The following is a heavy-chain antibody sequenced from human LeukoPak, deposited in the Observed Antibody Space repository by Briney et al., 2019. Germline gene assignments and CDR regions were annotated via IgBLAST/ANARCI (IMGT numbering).Heavy chain of an antibody. CDR3: ARDTYYDSSGSAGFDY. D-gene: IGHD3-22*01. Sequence: SQTLSLTCAISGDSVSSNSAAWNWIRQSPSRGLEWLGRTYYRSKWYNDYAVSVKSRITINPDTSKNQFSLQLNSVTPEDTAMYYCARDTYYDSSGSAGFDYWGQGTLVTVSS. J-gene: IGHJ4*02. V-gene: IGHV6-1*01. CDR2: TYYRSKWYN. CDR1: GDSVSSNSAA.